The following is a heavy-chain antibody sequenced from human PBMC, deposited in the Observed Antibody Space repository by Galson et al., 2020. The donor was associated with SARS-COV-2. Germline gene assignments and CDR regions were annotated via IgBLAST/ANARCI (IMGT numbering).Heavy chain of an antibody. CDR2: ISSSSSTI. V-gene: IGHV3-48*02. D-gene: IGHD3-10*01. Sequence: GESLKISCAASGFTFSSYSMNWVRQAPGKGLEWVSYISSSSSTIYYAESVRGRFTISRDNAKNSLYLQLNSLRDEDTAVYYCARITMLYYCYCMVVWCQGTTVTVSS. CDR3: ARITMLYYCYCMVV. CDR1: GFTFSSYS. J-gene: IGHJ6*02.